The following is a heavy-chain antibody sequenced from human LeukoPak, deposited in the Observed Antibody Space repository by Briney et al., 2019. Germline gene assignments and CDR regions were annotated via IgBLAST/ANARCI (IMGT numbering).Heavy chain of an antibody. CDR2: ISGSGGST. CDR1: GFTFSSYA. D-gene: IGHD2-2*01. J-gene: IGHJ4*02. Sequence: GGSLRLSCAASGFTFSSYAISWVRQAPGKGLEWVSAISGSGGSTYYADSVKGRFTISRDNSKNTLYLQMNSLRAEDTAVYYCAKDRYCSSTSCYHDYWGQGTLVTVSS. V-gene: IGHV3-23*01. CDR3: AKDRYCSSTSCYHDY.